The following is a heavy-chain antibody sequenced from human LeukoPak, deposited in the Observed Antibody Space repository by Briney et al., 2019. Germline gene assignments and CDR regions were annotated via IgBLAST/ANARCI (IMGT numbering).Heavy chain of an antibody. Sequence: GESLKISCKGSGYSFSSYWIGWVRQMPGKGVEWMGIIYPGDSDTRYSPSFQGQVTISADKSITTAYLQWSSLKASDTAMYYCVRGYCSISTCRRLDYWGQGTLVTVSS. J-gene: IGHJ4*02. D-gene: IGHD2-2*01. CDR2: IYPGDSDT. CDR3: VRGYCSISTCRRLDY. V-gene: IGHV5-51*01. CDR1: GYSFSSYW.